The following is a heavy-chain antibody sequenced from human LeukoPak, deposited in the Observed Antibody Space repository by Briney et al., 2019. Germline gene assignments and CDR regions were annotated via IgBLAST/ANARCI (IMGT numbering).Heavy chain of an antibody. V-gene: IGHV3-21*01. Sequence: PGGSLRLSCAGSGFTFSSYTMTWVRQAPGKGLEWVSSISSGSSYIYYADSVKGRFTISRANAKNSLYLQMNSLRAEDTAVYYCARDFRYYDSGGYYDYWGQGTLVTVSS. CDR2: ISSGSSYI. CDR3: ARDFRYYDSGGYYDY. D-gene: IGHD3-22*01. CDR1: GFTFSSYT. J-gene: IGHJ4*02.